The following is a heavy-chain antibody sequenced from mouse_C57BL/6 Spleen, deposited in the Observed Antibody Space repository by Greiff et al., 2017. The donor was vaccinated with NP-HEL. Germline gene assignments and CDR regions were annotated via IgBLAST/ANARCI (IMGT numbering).Heavy chain of an antibody. CDR1: GFSLTSYG. J-gene: IGHJ2*01. Sequence: VKLMESGPGLVAPSQSLSITCTVSGFSLTSYGVDWVRQSPGKGLEWLGVIWGVGSTNYNSALKSRLSISKDNSKSQVFLKMNSLQTDDTAMYYCARRYYYGSSSYFDYWGQGTTLTVSS. CDR2: IWGVGST. D-gene: IGHD1-1*01. V-gene: IGHV2-6*01. CDR3: ARRYYYGSSSYFDY.